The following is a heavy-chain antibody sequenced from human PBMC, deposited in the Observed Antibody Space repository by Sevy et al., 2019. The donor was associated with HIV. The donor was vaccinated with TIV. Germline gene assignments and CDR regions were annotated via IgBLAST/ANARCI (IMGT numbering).Heavy chain of an antibody. Sequence: GGSLRLSCAASGFTFSSYGMHWVRQAPGKGQEWVAVIWYDGSNQYYADSVKGRFTISGDNSKNTLYLQMNSLRVEDTAVYYCAKNGWDGYNIPIDYWGEGTLVTVSS. CDR2: IWYDGSNQ. V-gene: IGHV3-33*06. D-gene: IGHD5-12*01. CDR1: GFTFSSYG. J-gene: IGHJ4*02. CDR3: AKNGWDGYNIPIDY.